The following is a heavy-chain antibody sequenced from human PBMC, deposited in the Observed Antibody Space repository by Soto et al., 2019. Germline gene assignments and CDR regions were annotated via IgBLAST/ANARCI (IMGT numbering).Heavy chain of an antibody. CDR1: GFTFSSYS. D-gene: IGHD2-15*01. Sequence: PGGSLRLSCAASGFTFSSYSMNWVRQAPGKGLEWVSSISSSSSYIYYADSVKGRFTISRDNAKNSLYLQMNSLRAEDTAVYYCARRGLHSDTPDNWGQGTMVTVSS. CDR2: ISSSSSYI. J-gene: IGHJ3*02. V-gene: IGHV3-21*01. CDR3: ARRGLHSDTPDN.